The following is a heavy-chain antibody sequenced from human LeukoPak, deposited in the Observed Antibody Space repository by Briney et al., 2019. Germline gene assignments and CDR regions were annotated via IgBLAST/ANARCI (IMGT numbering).Heavy chain of an antibody. D-gene: IGHD6-19*01. V-gene: IGHV4-4*07. Sequence: PSETLSLTCTVSGGSISSYYWSWIRQPAGKGLEWIGRIYTSGSTYYNPSLKSRVTISVDTSKNQFSLKLSSVTAADTAVYYCASWYSSGWYFDYWGQGTLVTVSS. CDR3: ASWYSSGWYFDY. CDR2: IYTSGST. J-gene: IGHJ4*02. CDR1: GGSISSYY.